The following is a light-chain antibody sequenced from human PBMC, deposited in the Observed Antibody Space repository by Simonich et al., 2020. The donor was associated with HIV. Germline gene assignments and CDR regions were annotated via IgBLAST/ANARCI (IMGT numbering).Light chain of an antibody. CDR3: SSYAGSNTVV. CDR1: NSDVGGYNY. Sequence: QSALTQPPSASGSPGQSVTISCTGTNSDVGGYNYVSWYQQHPGKAPKLIIYEGNMLPSGFPDLFSGSKSDNTASLTVSGLQAEDEANYYCSSYAGSNTVVFGGGTKLTVL. V-gene: IGLV2-8*01. CDR2: EGN. J-gene: IGLJ2*01.